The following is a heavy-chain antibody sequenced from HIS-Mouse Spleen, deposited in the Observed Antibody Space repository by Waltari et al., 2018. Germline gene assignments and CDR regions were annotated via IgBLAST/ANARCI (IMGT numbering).Heavy chain of an antibody. V-gene: IGHV3-30*04. CDR2: ISYDGSNK. J-gene: IGHJ5*02. CDR3: ARTLLNIAAPFDP. D-gene: IGHD6-6*01. CDR1: GFTFSSYA. Sequence: QVHLVESGGGVVQPGRSLRLSCAASGFTFSSYAMHWGRQAPGKGLEWVAVISYDGSNKYYADSVKGRFTISRDNSKNTLYLQMNSLRAEDTAVYYCARTLLNIAAPFDPWGQGTLVTVSS.